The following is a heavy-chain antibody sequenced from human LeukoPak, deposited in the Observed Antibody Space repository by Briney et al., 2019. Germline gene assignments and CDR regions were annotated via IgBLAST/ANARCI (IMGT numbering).Heavy chain of an antibody. J-gene: IGHJ4*02. D-gene: IGHD6-19*01. V-gene: IGHV1-24*01. Sequence: GASVKVSCKVSGYTLTELSMHWVRQAPGKGLEWMGGFDPEDGETIYAQKFQGRVTMTEDTSTDTAYMELSSLRSEDTAVYYCATDMIAVAGTPYYFDYWGQGTLVTVSS. CDR3: ATDMIAVAGTPYYFDY. CDR2: FDPEDGET. CDR1: GYTLTELS.